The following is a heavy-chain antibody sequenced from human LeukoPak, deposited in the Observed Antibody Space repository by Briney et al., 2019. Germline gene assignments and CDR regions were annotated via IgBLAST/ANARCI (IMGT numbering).Heavy chain of an antibody. CDR1: GGSISSYY. CDR3: ASDQLTSGWYSFDY. D-gene: IGHD6-19*01. J-gene: IGHJ4*02. Sequence: PSETLSLTCTVSGGSISSYYWSWIRQPAGKGLEWIGRIYTSGSTNYNPSLKSRVTMSVDTSKNQFSLKLSSVTAADTAVYYCASDQLTSGWYSFDYWGQGTLVTVSP. CDR2: IYTSGST. V-gene: IGHV4-4*07.